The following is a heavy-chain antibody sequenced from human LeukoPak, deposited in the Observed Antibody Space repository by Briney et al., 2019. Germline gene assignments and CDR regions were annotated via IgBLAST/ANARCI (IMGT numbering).Heavy chain of an antibody. CDR2: TFSTST. V-gene: IGHV4-61*01. J-gene: IGHJ5*02. CDR1: GDSVTSSPYY. Sequence: PSETLSLTCSVSGDSVTSSPYYWGWIRQPSGKGLEWIGNTFSTSTLYNASLRSRVSIEVDTSRNQFSLKLTSATAADTAIYYCARECIRPNP. CDR3: ARECIRPNP.